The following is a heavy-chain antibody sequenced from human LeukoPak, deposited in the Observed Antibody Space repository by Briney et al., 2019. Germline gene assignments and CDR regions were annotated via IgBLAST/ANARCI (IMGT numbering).Heavy chain of an antibody. J-gene: IGHJ6*03. D-gene: IGHD5-18*01. CDR1: GGSISSSNW. CDR3: ASSGYSYGYYYYYMDV. V-gene: IGHV4-4*02. Sequence: SETLSLTCAASGGSISSSNWWSWVRQPPGKGLEWIGEIYHSGSTNYNPSLKSRVTISVDTSKNQFSLKLSSVTAADTAVYYCASSGYSYGYYYYYMDVWGKGTTVTVSS. CDR2: IYHSGST.